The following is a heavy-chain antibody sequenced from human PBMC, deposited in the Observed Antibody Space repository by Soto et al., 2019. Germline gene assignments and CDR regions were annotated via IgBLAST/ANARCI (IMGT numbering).Heavy chain of an antibody. J-gene: IGHJ6*02. CDR1: GYTVSNNY. V-gene: IGHV3-53*01. D-gene: IGHD3-10*01. CDR3: ARGYDYGSGTYFYYYYGLDV. Sequence: DVQLVESGGGLIQPGGSLRLSCAASGYTVSNNYMIWVRQSPGKGLEWVSVIYSGGNTYYADSVRCRFTISRDNSKNTLFVQMNSLIAEDTAVYYCARGYDYGSGTYFYYYYGLDVWGQGTTVTVSS. CDR2: IYSGGNT.